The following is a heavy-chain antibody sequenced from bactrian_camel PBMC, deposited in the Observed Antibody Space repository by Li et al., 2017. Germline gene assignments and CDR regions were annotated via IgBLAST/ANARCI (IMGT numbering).Heavy chain of an antibody. CDR2: ISTGLGRA. CDR3: AARFRARVTADYLSY. CDR1: GSIYNDNC. Sequence: VQLVESGGGSVQAGGSRRLSCTPSGSIYNDNCMGWIRQVPGMEREAVAAISTGLGRAHYADSVLGRFTISRDNAKKTLYLQMNSLEPDDTAMYYCAARFRARVTADYLSYLGQGTQVTVS. D-gene: IGHD1*01. J-gene: IGHJ4*01. V-gene: IGHV3S54*01.